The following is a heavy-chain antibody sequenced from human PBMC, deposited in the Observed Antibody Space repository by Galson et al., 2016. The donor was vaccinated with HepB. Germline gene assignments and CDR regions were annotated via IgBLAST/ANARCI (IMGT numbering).Heavy chain of an antibody. CDR3: ARDNVDFWSGYTDGLFDY. Sequence: SLRLSCAASGFTFSDYYMSWIRQAPGKGLEWVSYISSSGSTIYYADSVKGRFTISRDNAKNSLYLQMNSLRAEDTAVYYCARDNVDFWSGYTDGLFDYWGRGTLVTVSS. V-gene: IGHV3-11*01. J-gene: IGHJ4*02. CDR1: GFTFSDYY. D-gene: IGHD3-3*01. CDR2: ISSSGSTI.